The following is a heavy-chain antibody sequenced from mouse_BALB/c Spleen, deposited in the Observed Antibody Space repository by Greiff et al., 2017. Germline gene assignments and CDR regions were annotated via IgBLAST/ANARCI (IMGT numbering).Heavy chain of an antibody. CDR1: GFSLSTSGMG. J-gene: IGHJ4*01. D-gene: IGHD1-1*02. V-gene: IGHV8-8*01. CDR3: ARIGGGNHGGYYAMDY. CDR2: IWWDDDK. Sequence: QVTLKVCGPGILQPSQTLSLTCSFSGFSLSTSGMGVGWIRQPSGKGLEWLAHIWWDDDKRYNPALKSRLTISKDTSSNQVFLKIASVDTADTATYYCARIGGGNHGGYYAMDYWGQGTSVTVSS.